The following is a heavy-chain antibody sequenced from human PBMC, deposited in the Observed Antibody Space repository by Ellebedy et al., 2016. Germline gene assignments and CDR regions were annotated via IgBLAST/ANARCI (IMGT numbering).Heavy chain of an antibody. J-gene: IGHJ3*02. CDR3: EHSSGWYAGTLLRAFDI. V-gene: IGHV2-5*01. CDR2: IYWNDDK. D-gene: IGHD6-19*01. CDR1: GFSLSTSGVG. Sequence: SGPTLVKPTQTLTLTCTFSGFSLSTSGVGVGWIRQPPGKALEWLALIYWNDDKRYSPSLKSRLTITKETSKNQVVLTMTNMDPVDTATYYGEHSSGWYAGTLLRAFDIWGQGTMVTVSS.